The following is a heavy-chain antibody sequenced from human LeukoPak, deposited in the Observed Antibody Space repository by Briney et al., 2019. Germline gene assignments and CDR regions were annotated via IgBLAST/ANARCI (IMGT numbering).Heavy chain of an antibody. CDR3: TTRVVTTNDY. D-gene: IGHD2-21*02. CDR2: VKTKSEGVTT. J-gene: IGHJ4*02. Sequence: GESLRLSCAASGFTFNNAWMNWVRQAPGKGLEWVGRVKTKSEGVTTDYPAPVKGRFTISRDDSKTTLYLQMNSLKTEDTAVYYCTTRVVTTNDYWGQGTLVTVSS. CDR1: GFTFNNAW. V-gene: IGHV3-15*01.